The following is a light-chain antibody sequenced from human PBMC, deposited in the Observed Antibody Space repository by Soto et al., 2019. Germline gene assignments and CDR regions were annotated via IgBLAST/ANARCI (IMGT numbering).Light chain of an antibody. CDR1: SGHGNYV. CDR3: QTWDTGIVV. V-gene: IGLV4-69*01. CDR2: VKSDGSH. J-gene: IGLJ2*01. Sequence: QPVLTQSPSASASLGASVNLTCTLSSGHGNYVIAWHQQQPEKGPRYLMKVKSDGSHTKGDGIPDRFSGSSSGAERYLAISSLQSEDEADYFCQTWDTGIVVFGGGTQLTVL.